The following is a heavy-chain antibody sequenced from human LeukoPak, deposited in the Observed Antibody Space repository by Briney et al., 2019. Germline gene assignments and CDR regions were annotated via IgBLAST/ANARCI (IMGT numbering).Heavy chain of an antibody. Sequence: SETLSLTCTVSGGSISSGGYYWSWIRQHPGKGLEWIGYIYYSGSTYYNPSLKSRVTISVDTSKNQFSLKLSSVTAADTAVYYCARRIVGATWFDPWGQGTLVTVSS. D-gene: IGHD1-26*01. CDR3: ARRIVGATWFDP. V-gene: IGHV4-31*03. CDR2: IYYSGST. J-gene: IGHJ5*02. CDR1: GGSISSGGYY.